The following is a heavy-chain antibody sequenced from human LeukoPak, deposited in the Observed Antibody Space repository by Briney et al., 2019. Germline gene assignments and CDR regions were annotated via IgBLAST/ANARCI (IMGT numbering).Heavy chain of an antibody. V-gene: IGHV3-7*01. J-gene: IGHJ4*02. CDR3: TREER. CDR2: IKDDGSEK. CDR1: GFSFNTYW. Sequence: PGGSLRLSCAGSGFSFNTYWMSWVRQAPGKGLEWVAYIKDDGSEKDYVDSVKGRFTISRDNAKKSLYLQMNSLRAEDTATYYCTREERWGQGTLVTVSS.